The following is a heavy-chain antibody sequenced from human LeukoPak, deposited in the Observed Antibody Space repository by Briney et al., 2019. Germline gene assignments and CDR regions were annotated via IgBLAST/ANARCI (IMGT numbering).Heavy chain of an antibody. V-gene: IGHV3-64*01. CDR2: ISSNGGNT. J-gene: IGHJ4*02. CDR1: GFTLTTYS. CDR3: ARDRHYDSSGYGGFDY. D-gene: IGHD3-22*01. Sequence: GGSLRLSCAASGFTLTTYSMHWVRQAPGKGLEYVSAISSNGGNTYYANSVKGRFTISRDNSKNTLYLQMGSLRAEDMAMYYCARDRHYDSSGYGGFDYWGQGTLVTVSS.